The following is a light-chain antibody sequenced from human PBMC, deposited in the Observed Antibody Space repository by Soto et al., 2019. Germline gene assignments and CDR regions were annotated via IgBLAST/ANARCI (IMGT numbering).Light chain of an antibody. CDR2: GNS. CDR3: QSLGL. Sequence: QSVLTQPPSVSGASGQRVTISCTGSSSNIGAGYDVHWYQQLPGTAPKLLIYGNSNRPSGVPDRFSGSKSGTSASLAITGLQAEDEADYYCQSLGLFGGGTKLTVL. CDR1: SSNIGAGYD. V-gene: IGLV1-40*01. J-gene: IGLJ3*02.